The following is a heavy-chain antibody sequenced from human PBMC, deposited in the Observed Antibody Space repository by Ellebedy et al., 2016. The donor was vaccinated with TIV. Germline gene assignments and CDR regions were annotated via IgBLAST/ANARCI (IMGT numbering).Heavy chain of an antibody. J-gene: IGHJ4*02. CDR2: INHSGST. CDR3: ARPAGYTVTH. CDR1: GGSFSGYY. D-gene: IGHD4-17*01. Sequence: SETLSLTXVVYGGSFSGYYWSWIRQPPGKGLEWIGEINHSGSTNYNPSLKSRVTISVDTSKNQFSLKLSSVTAADTAVYYCARPAGYTVTHWGQGTLVTVSS. V-gene: IGHV4-34*01.